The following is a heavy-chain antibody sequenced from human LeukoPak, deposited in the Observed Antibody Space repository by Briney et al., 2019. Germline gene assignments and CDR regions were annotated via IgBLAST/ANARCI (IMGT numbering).Heavy chain of an antibody. J-gene: IGHJ3*02. CDR3: ARDWATVTNDAFDI. V-gene: IGHV1-2*02. Sequence: ASVKVSCKASGYTFTGYYMHWVRQAPGQGLEWMGWINPNSGGTNYAQKFQGRVTMTRDTSISTAYMELSRLRSDDTAVYYCARDWATVTNDAFDIWGQGTMVTVSS. D-gene: IGHD4-17*01. CDR1: GYTFTGYY. CDR2: INPNSGGT.